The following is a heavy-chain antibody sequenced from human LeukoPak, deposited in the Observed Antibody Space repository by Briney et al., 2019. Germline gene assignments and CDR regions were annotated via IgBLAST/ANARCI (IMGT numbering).Heavy chain of an antibody. V-gene: IGHV4-34*01. J-gene: IGHJ5*02. CDR2: INHSGST. CDR3: ASNKSSTSYNWFDP. CDR1: GGSFSGYY. D-gene: IGHD2-2*01. Sequence: SETLSLTCAVYGGSFSGYYWGWLRQPPGKGLEWIGEINHSGSTNYNPSLKSRVTISVDTSKNQFSLKLSSVTAADTAVYYCASNKSSTSYNWFDPWGQGTLVTVSS.